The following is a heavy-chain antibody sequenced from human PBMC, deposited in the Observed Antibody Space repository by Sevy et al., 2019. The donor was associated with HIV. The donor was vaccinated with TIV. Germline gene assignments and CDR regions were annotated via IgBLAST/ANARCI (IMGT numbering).Heavy chain of an antibody. D-gene: IGHD3-3*01. J-gene: IGHJ6*02. CDR2: IYYSGST. CDR3: AREPYYDFWSPTVEDV. V-gene: IGHV4-39*02. Sequence: SETLSLTCTVSGGSISSSSYYWGWIRQPPGKGLEWIGSIYYSGSTYYNPSLKSRVTISVDTSKNQFSLKLSSVTAADTAVYYCAREPYYDFWSPTVEDVWGQWTTVTVSS. CDR1: GGSISSSSYY.